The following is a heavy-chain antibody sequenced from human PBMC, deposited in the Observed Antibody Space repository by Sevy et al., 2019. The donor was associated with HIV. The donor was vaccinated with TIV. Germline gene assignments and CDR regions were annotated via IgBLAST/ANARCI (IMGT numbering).Heavy chain of an antibody. V-gene: IGHV3-23*01. J-gene: IGHJ4*02. D-gene: IGHD3-22*01. CDR2: IIGSGYST. CDR3: AKEGGGYNYDSSGLFDY. CDR1: GFTFSSYA. Sequence: GGSLRLSCAASGFTFSSYAMTWVRQAPGKGLEWVSGIIGSGYSTYYADSVKGRFTISRDNSKNTLYLQMNSLRAEDTAVYYCAKEGGGYNYDSSGLFDYWGQGTLVTVSS.